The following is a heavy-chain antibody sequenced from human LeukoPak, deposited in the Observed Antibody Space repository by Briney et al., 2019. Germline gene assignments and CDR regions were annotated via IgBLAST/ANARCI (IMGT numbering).Heavy chain of an antibody. CDR2: MNPNSGNT. J-gene: IGHJ4*02. Sequence: GASVKVSXKXXXXXFTSYDINWVRQATGQGLEWMGWMNPNSGNTGYAQKFQGRVTMTRNTSISTAYMELSSLRSEDTAVYYCARTDDSSGYKWGQGTLVTVSS. CDR1: XXXFTSYD. CDR3: ARTDDSSGYK. V-gene: IGHV1-8*01. D-gene: IGHD3-22*01.